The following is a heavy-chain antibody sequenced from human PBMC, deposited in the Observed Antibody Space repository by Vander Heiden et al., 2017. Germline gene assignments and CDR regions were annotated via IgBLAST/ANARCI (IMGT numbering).Heavy chain of an antibody. CDR1: GFTLSNYW. Sequence: EVQLVESGGGLVQPAWSLCLSCAAFGFTLSNYWMTWVRQAPGKGLEWLASLKKDGTEKYYIDSVKGRFTISRDNAKNSLYLQMNSLRAEDTAVYYCARDESRNYYDYWGQGTLVTVSS. V-gene: IGHV3-7*01. CDR2: LKKDGTEK. J-gene: IGHJ4*02. D-gene: IGHD3-10*01. CDR3: ARDESRNYYDY.